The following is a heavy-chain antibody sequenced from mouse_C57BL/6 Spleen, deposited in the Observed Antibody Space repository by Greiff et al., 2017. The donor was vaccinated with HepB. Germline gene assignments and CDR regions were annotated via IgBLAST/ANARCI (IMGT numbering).Heavy chain of an antibody. Sequence: EVKLQESGPGLVKPSQSLSLTCSVTGYSITSGYYWNWIRQFPGNKLEWMGYISYDGSNNYNPSLKNRISITRDTSKNQFFLKLNSVTTEDTPTYYCAVNWDGFDYWGQGTTLTVSS. J-gene: IGHJ2*01. CDR1: GYSITSGYY. D-gene: IGHD4-1*01. CDR3: AVNWDGFDY. V-gene: IGHV3-6*01. CDR2: ISYDGSN.